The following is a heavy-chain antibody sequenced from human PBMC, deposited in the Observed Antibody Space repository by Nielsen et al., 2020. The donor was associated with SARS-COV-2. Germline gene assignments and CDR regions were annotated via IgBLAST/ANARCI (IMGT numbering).Heavy chain of an antibody. CDR1: RGSISSYY. CDR2: IYYTGST. Sequence: SETLSLTCTVSRGSISSYYWSWIRQSPGKGLEWIGYIYYTGSTNYNPSLKSRVTLSVDTSKNQFSLNLSSVTAADTAVYYCSGGVPRDGYNLDFWGQGTLVTVSS. D-gene: IGHD5-24*01. CDR3: SGGVPRDGYNLDF. J-gene: IGHJ4*02. V-gene: IGHV4-59*13.